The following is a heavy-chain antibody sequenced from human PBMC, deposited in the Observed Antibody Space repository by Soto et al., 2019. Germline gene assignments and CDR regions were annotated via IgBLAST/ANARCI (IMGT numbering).Heavy chain of an antibody. Sequence: QITLKESGPTQVNPTQTLTLTCSFSGFSISTTGVGVGWIRQPPGKALEWLAVIYWDDDKRYSPSLQSRLSISKDAAKNQVVLTMTNMDPVDTATYYCAHRLEGYVSGWSQVCFDYWGQGAPVTVSS. J-gene: IGHJ4*02. V-gene: IGHV2-5*02. D-gene: IGHD6-19*01. CDR1: GFSISTTGVG. CDR2: IYWDDDK. CDR3: AHRLEGYVSGWSQVCFDY.